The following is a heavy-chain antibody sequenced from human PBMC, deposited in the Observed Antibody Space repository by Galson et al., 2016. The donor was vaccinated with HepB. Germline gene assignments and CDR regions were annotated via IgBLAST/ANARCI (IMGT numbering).Heavy chain of an antibody. CDR3: ASGAGMVTEIDY. D-gene: IGHD5-18*01. Sequence: SETLSLTCTVSGGSISSSSYYWGWIRQPPGKGLEWIGSIYYSGTTYYNPSLMSRVTIPVDTSKNQFSLKLSPVTAADTAVYYCASGAGMVTEIDYWGQGTLVTVPS. V-gene: IGHV4-39*01. CDR1: GGSISSSSYY. J-gene: IGHJ4*02. CDR2: IYYSGTT.